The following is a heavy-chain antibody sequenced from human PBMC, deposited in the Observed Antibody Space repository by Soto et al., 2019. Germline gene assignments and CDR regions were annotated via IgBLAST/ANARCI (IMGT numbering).Heavy chain of an antibody. Sequence: SETLSLTCTVSGGSISSGGYYWSWIRQHPGKGLEWIGYIYYSGSTYYKPSLKSRLTTSLDTSKNQFSLKLTSVTAADTAVYYCARHGYTSGRTYFDYWGQGTLVTVSS. J-gene: IGHJ4*02. CDR3: ARHGYTSGRTYFDY. CDR1: GGSISSGGYY. CDR2: IYYSGST. D-gene: IGHD6-19*01. V-gene: IGHV4-39*01.